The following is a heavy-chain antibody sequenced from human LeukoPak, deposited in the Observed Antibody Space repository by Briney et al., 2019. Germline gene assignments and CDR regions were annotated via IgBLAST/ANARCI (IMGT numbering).Heavy chain of an antibody. CDR3: ARGYSSSSSSLYYYYMDV. CDR1: GGSISSYY. J-gene: IGHJ6*03. Sequence: SETLSLTCTVSGGSISSYYWSWIRQPAGKGLEWIGRIYTSGSTNYNPSLKSRVTMSVDTSKNQFSLKLSSVTAADTAVYYCARGYSSSSSSLYYYYMDVWGRGATVTVSS. D-gene: IGHD6-6*01. CDR2: IYTSGST. V-gene: IGHV4-4*07.